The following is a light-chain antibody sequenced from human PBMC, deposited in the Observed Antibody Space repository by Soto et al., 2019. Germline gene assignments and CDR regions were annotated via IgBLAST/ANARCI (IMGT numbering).Light chain of an antibody. J-gene: IGKJ4*01. Sequence: EIVMTQSPATLSVSPGERATLSCRASQSVSSNLAWYQQKPGQAPRLLIYDASNRATGIPARFSGSGSGTDFTLTISSLEPEDFAFYYCQQRSNWPPLTFGGGTKVDIK. V-gene: IGKV3-11*01. CDR2: DAS. CDR1: QSVSSN. CDR3: QQRSNWPPLT.